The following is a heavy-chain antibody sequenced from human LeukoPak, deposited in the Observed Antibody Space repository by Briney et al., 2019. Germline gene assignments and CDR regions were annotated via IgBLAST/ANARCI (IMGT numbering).Heavy chain of an antibody. CDR2: ISWNSGSI. Sequence: GGSLRLSCAASGFTFDDYAMHWVRQAPGKGLEWVSGISWNSGSIGYADSVKGRFTISRDNAKNSLYLQMNSLRADDTAVYYCARVGDWSNYFGMDAWGQGTTVSVSS. D-gene: IGHD3-16*01. CDR1: GFTFDDYA. J-gene: IGHJ6*02. V-gene: IGHV3-9*01. CDR3: ARVGDWSNYFGMDA.